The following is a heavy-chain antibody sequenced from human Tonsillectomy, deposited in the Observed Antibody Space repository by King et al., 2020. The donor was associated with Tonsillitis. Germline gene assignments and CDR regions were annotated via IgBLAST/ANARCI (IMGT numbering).Heavy chain of an antibody. CDR2: ISPSDSDT. CDR3: ARLEGETYSGVDY. CDR1: GYSFSTYW. Sequence: VQLVESGAEVKKPGESLKISCKGSGYSFSTYWIGWVRQMPGKGLEWMGIISPSDSDTRYSPSFQGQVTISADKSISAAYLQWGSLKASHTAMYYCARLEGETYSGVDYWGQGTLVTVSS. D-gene: IGHD2-21*01. J-gene: IGHJ4*02. V-gene: IGHV5-51*01.